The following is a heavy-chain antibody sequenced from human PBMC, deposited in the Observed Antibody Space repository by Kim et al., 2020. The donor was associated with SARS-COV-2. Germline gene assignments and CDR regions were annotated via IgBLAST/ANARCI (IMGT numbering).Heavy chain of an antibody. D-gene: IGHD2-2*01. J-gene: IGHJ6*02. V-gene: IGHV5-51*01. CDR1: GYSFTSYW. Sequence: GESLKISCKGSGYSFTSYWIGWVRQMPGKGLEWMGIIYPGDSDTRYSPSFQGQVTISADKSISTAYLQWSSLKASDTAMYYCARSNGGYCSSTSCYGDRGFYYYYGMDVWGQGTTVTVSS. CDR3: ARSNGGYCSSTSCYGDRGFYYYYGMDV. CDR2: IYPGDSDT.